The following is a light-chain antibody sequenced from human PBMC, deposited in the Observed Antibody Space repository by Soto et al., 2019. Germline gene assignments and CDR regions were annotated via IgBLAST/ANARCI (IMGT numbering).Light chain of an antibody. Sequence: EFVLTQSPGTLSLSPGERATLSCRASQSMGSNVAWYQQKPGQAPRLLIYGASTRAAGIPARFSGSGSGTDFTLTISRLEPEDFAVYYCQQYGSSGTFGQGTKVDIK. CDR3: QQYGSSGT. CDR2: GAS. CDR1: QSMGSN. J-gene: IGKJ1*01. V-gene: IGKV3-20*01.